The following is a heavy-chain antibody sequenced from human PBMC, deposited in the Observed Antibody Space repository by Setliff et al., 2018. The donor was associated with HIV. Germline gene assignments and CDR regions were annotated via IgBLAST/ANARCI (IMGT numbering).Heavy chain of an antibody. CDR3: ARRGMIEVVFDY. J-gene: IGHJ4*02. D-gene: IGHD3-22*01. Sequence: SETLSLTCAVFGGSFSGYYWSWIRQPPGKGLEWIGDINHSGSTNYNPSLKSRVTISVDTSKNQFSLKLRSVTAADTAVYYCARRGMIEVVFDYWGQGTLVTVSS. V-gene: IGHV4-34*01. CDR2: INHSGST. CDR1: GGSFSGYY.